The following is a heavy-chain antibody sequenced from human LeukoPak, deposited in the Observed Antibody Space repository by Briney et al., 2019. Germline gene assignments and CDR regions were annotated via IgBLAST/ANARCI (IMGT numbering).Heavy chain of an antibody. CDR1: GFTFSSYG. D-gene: IGHD2-21*02. J-gene: IGHJ1*01. Sequence: PGRSLRLSCAASGFTFSSYGMHWVRQAPGKGLEWVAVIWYDGSNKYYADSVKGRFTISRDNSKNTLYLQMNSLRAEDTAVYYCARDSRNDFDFQHWGQGALVTVSS. V-gene: IGHV3-33*01. CDR2: IWYDGSNK. CDR3: ARDSRNDFDFQH.